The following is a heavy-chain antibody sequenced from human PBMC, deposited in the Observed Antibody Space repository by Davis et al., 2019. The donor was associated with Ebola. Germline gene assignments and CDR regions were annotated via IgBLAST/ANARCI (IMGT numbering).Heavy chain of an antibody. J-gene: IGHJ6*02. Sequence: ASVKVSCKTTGYIFTDYYIQWVRQAPGQGLEWMGWINPKSGGTNYAQKFQGWVTMTRDTSISTAYMEVSRLKSDDTAVYYCARDWGPYFYYGMDVWGQGTTVTVSS. D-gene: IGHD7-27*01. CDR2: INPKSGGT. CDR1: GYIFTDYY. V-gene: IGHV1-2*04. CDR3: ARDWGPYFYYGMDV.